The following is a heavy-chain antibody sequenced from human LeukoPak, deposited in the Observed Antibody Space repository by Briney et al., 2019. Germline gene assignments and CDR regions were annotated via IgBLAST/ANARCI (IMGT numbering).Heavy chain of an antibody. CDR3: ARVYCSSASCYDDRGAFDY. Sequence: PSETLSLTCTVSGYSISSPNYWGWIRQPPGKGLEWIGNIYHSGTTYYNPSLKSRVTISVDTSKNQFSLNLSSVTAADTAVYYCARVYCSSASCYDDRGAFDYWGQGTLVTVSS. V-gene: IGHV4-38-2*02. J-gene: IGHJ4*02. D-gene: IGHD2-2*01. CDR2: IYHSGTT. CDR1: GYSISSPNY.